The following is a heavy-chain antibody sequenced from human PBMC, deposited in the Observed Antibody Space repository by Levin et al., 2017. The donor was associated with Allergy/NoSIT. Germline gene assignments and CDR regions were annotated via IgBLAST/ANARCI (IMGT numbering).Heavy chain of an antibody. J-gene: IGHJ4*02. CDR3: ARDRGADDF. V-gene: IGHV3-7*01. CDR2: IKQDGSEK. CDR1: GFTFSNYW. D-gene: IGHD3-3*01. Sequence: ETLSLTCAASGFTFSNYWMTWVRQAPGKGLEWVANIKQDGSEKYYVDSVKGRFTISRDNAKNSLYLQMNSLRVEDTAIYYCARDRGADDFWGQGTLVTVSS.